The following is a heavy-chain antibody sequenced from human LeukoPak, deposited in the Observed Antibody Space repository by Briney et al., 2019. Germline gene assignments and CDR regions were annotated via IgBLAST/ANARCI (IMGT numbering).Heavy chain of an antibody. V-gene: IGHV3-7*03. CDR1: GFIFTSYW. D-gene: IGHD5-24*01. CDR2: IKQDGSEI. Sequence: GGSLRLSCAASGFIFTSYWMSWVRQAPGKGLEWVANIKQDGSEIYYVDSVKGRFTISRDNAKNSLSLQMNSLRAEDTAVYYCARQAATMGRFYSDYWGQGTLVTVSS. CDR3: ARQAATMGRFYSDY. J-gene: IGHJ4*02.